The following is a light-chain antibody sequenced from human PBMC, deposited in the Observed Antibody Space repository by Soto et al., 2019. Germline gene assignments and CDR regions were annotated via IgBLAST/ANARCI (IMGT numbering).Light chain of an antibody. CDR1: SSDVDGYNY. J-gene: IGLJ1*01. V-gene: IGLV2-14*01. Sequence: QSVLTQPASVSGSPGQSITISCTGTSSDVDGYNYVSWYRQHPGRAPKLMIYDVSNRPSGVSNRFSGSKSGNTASLTISGLQAEDEADYYCSSYTRSSTYVFGTGTKAPS. CDR3: SSYTRSSTYV. CDR2: DVS.